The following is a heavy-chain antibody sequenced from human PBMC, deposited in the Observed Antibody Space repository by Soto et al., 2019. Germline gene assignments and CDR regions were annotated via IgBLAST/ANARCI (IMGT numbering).Heavy chain of an antibody. V-gene: IGHV3-74*01. CDR3: AADLVLGSGSLGH. J-gene: IGHJ4*02. CDR2: IKTDGSET. Sequence: EVHLVESGGGLVQPGGSLRLSCAASGLSFSYYWMHWVHQAPGKGLAWVSRIKTDGSETNYADSVRGRFTISRDNDNNILYLQMNSLGVDETAVYYCAADLVLGSGSLGHWGQGTLVTVSS. D-gene: IGHD3-10*01. CDR1: GLSFSYYW.